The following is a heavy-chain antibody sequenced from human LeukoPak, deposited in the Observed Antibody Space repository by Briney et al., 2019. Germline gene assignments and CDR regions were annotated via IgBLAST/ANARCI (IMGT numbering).Heavy chain of an antibody. D-gene: IGHD3-10*01. CDR3: ARLLGSVSFSDV. CDR2: MYHSGNT. V-gene: IGHV4-38-2*02. J-gene: IGHJ4*02. CDR1: GYSITIGYH. Sequence: SETLSLACIVYGYSITIGYHGGWIRQTPGKGREWIGTMYHSGNTNYNPSLKSRVTVSVDTSKSQFSLKLDSVTAADTAVFYCARLLGSVSFSDVWGQGILVTVSS.